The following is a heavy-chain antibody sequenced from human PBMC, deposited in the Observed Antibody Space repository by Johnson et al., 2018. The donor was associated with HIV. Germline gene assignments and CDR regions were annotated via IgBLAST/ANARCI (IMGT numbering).Heavy chain of an antibody. V-gene: IGHV3-30*02. J-gene: IGHJ3*02. CDR2: IRYDGTNK. CDR3: APLGDAFDI. D-gene: IGHD7-27*01. CDR1: GFTFSSYG. Sequence: QVQLVESGGGVVQPGRSLRLSCAASGFTFSSYGMHWVRQAPGKGLEWVAFIRYDGTNKHFADAVKGRFTISRDNAKNSLYLQMNSLRAEDTAVYYCAPLGDAFDIWGQGTMVTVSS.